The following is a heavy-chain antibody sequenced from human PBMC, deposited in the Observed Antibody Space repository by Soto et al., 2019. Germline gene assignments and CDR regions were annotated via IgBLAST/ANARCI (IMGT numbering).Heavy chain of an antibody. CDR1: GGSISSYY. D-gene: IGHD3-10*01. J-gene: IGHJ4*02. V-gene: IGHV4-59*01. CDR2: IYYSGST. CDR3: ARAPRGNYGYPSSFDY. Sequence: PSETLSLTGTVSGGSISSYYWSWIRQPPGKGLELIGYIYYSGSTNYNPSLKSRVAISVDTSKNQFSLKLSSVTAADTAVYYCARAPRGNYGYPSSFDYWGQGTLVTVSS.